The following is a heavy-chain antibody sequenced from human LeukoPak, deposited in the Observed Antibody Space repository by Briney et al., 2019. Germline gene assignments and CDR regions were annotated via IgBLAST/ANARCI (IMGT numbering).Heavy chain of an antibody. CDR1: GFRFDDYG. V-gene: IGHV3-20*04. J-gene: IGHJ6*03. CDR3: ARAPLTRYWYESSFDHDTFYYYMDV. CDR2: INWNGIST. D-gene: IGHD3-22*01. Sequence: GGTLRLSCAASGFRFDDYGMTWVRQAPGKGLEWVSGINWNGISTGYADSVKGRFTISRDNAKNSLYLQMNSLRAEDTAFYYCARAPLTRYWYESSFDHDTFYYYMDVWGKGTTVTVSS.